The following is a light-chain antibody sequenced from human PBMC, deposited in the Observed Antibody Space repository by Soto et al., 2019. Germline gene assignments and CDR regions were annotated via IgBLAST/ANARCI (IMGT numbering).Light chain of an antibody. Sequence: DIQMTQSPSTLSASVGDRVIIICRASQSISNWLAWYQQKPGKAPKLLIYKASRLETWVPSRFSGSGSGTEFTLTISSLQPDDFATYYCQQYNSYSPITFGPGTKLDVK. CDR3: QQYNSYSPIT. V-gene: IGKV1-5*03. CDR2: KAS. J-gene: IGKJ3*01. CDR1: QSISNW.